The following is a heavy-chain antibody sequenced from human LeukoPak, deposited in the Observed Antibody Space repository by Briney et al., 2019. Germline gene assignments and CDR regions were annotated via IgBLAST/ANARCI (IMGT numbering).Heavy chain of an antibody. V-gene: IGHV3-20*04. CDR3: ARVVGGNYCGGLDY. CDR2: INWNGDST. J-gene: IGHJ4*02. D-gene: IGHD1-7*01. Sequence: GGSLRLSCSASGFTFDDYGMSWVSQVPGKRLEWVSGINWNGDSTSHADSVKGRFTISRDNAKNSLHLQMNSLRAEDTAFYYCARVVGGNYCGGLDYWGQGALVTVSS. CDR1: GFTFDDYG.